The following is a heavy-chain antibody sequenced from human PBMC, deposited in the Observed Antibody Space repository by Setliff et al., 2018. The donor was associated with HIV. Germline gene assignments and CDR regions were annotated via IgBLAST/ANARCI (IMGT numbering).Heavy chain of an antibody. Sequence: SETLSLTCTVSGGSVSSGNYYWSWIRQPPGKGLEWIGYFYCSGSTNYNPSLKSRVSISLDTSKNQFSLKLTSVTAADTAVYFCARDLRAVTIDWGQGTLVTVSS. D-gene: IGHD4-17*01. J-gene: IGHJ4*02. CDR2: FYCSGST. CDR3: ARDLRAVTID. V-gene: IGHV4-61*01. CDR1: GGSVSSGNYY.